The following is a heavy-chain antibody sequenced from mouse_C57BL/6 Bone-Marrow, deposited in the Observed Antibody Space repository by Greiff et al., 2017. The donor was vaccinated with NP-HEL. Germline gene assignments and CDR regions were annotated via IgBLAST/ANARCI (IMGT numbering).Heavy chain of an antibody. D-gene: IGHD2-2*01. J-gene: IGHJ4*01. Sequence: VQLQQSGAELARPGASVKLSCKASGYTFTSYGISWVKQRTGQGLEWIGEIYPRSGNTYYNEKFKGKATLTADKSSRTAYMELRSLTSEDSAVYFCVKGTIMVTTDAMDYWGQGTSVTVSS. CDR2: IYPRSGNT. CDR3: VKGTIMVTTDAMDY. CDR1: GYTFTSYG. V-gene: IGHV1-81*01.